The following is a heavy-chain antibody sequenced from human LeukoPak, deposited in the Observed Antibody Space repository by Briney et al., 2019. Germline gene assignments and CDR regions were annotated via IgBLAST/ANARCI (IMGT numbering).Heavy chain of an antibody. CDR3: ARDWVGAQQGFDY. D-gene: IGHD1-26*01. Sequence: PGGSLRLSCAASGFTFSSYWMSWVRQAPGKGLEWVANIKQDGSEKYYVDSAKGRFTISRDNAKNSLYLQMNSLRAEDTAVYYCARDWVGAQQGFDYWGQGTLVTVSS. J-gene: IGHJ4*02. CDR1: GFTFSSYW. V-gene: IGHV3-7*01. CDR2: IKQDGSEK.